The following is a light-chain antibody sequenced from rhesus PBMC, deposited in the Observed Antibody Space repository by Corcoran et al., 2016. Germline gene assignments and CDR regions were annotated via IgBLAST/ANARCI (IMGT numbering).Light chain of an antibody. J-gene: IGLJ1*01. Sequence: QSVLTQPPSVSGAPGQRVTSTCTGRRANIGDYFVQWYQHLPGAAPKLLIYENNKRPSGISGRFSGSQSGTSASLTINGLQSEDEADYHCQSFANILSSYVFGTGTRLTVL. CDR3: QSFANILSSYV. CDR1: RANIGDYF. CDR2: ENN. V-gene: IGLV1-85*01.